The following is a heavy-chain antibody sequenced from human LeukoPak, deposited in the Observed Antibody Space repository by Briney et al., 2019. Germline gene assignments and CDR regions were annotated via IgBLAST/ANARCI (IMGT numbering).Heavy chain of an antibody. CDR1: EFTFSSYA. D-gene: IGHD2-21*02. Sequence: PGGSLRLSCAASEFTFSSYAMHWVRQAPGKGLDWVAVISYDGSNKYYADSVKGRFTISRDNSKNTLYLQMNSLRAEDTAVYYCAKGAYCGGDCYSYWELPIQHWGQGTLVTVSS. V-gene: IGHV3-30-3*01. CDR3: AKGAYCGGDCYSYWELPIQH. CDR2: ISYDGSNK. J-gene: IGHJ1*01.